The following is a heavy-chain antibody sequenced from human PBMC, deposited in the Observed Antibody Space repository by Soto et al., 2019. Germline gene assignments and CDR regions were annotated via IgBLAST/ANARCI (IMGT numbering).Heavy chain of an antibody. D-gene: IGHD2-21*02. CDR2: ISNDGAKK. V-gene: IGHV3-30*18. Sequence: QVQLVESGGGVVQPGRSLRLSCAASGFTFRSYGMHWVRQAPGKGLEWLAVISNDGAKKYLADSVKGRLTISRDNSRNTLYLQMNSLSAGDTAVYYCDKDTLDCSGGDCPLYYYYGMDVWGQGTTVTVSS. CDR3: DKDTLDCSGGDCPLYYYYGMDV. J-gene: IGHJ6*02. CDR1: GFTFRSYG.